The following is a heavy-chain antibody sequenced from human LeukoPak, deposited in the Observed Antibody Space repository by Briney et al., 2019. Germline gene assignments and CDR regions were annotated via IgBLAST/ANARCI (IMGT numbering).Heavy chain of an antibody. CDR2: IIPIFDTA. D-gene: IGHD3-3*01. V-gene: IGHV1-69*01. Sequence: ASVKVSCKASGGTFSSYATSWVRQAPGQGLEWMGGIIPIFDTANYAQKFQGRVTITADESTSTAYMELSSLRSEDTAVYYCTRDGGRFLEWLSPQASYYGMDVWGQGTTVTVSS. CDR1: GGTFSSYA. J-gene: IGHJ6*02. CDR3: TRDGGRFLEWLSPQASYYGMDV.